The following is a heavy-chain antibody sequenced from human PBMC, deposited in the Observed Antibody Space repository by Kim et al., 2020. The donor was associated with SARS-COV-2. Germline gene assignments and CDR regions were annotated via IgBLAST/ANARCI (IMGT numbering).Heavy chain of an antibody. V-gene: IGHV4-59*09. CDR3: ARGGGYAKYYYGMDV. D-gene: IGHD5-12*01. J-gene: IGHJ6*02. Sequence: PPLKSRVTKSVDTSKNQFSLKLSSVTAADTAVYYCARGGGYAKYYYGMDVWGQGTTVTVSS.